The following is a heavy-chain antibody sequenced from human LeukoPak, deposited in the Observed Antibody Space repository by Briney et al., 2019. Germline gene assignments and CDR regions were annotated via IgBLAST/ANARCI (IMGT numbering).Heavy chain of an antibody. V-gene: IGHV1-69*01. D-gene: IGHD3-10*01. CDR3: ARDRGWFGELLRNPFGYMDV. J-gene: IGHJ6*03. CDR1: GVTLRTSA. Sequence: SVKVSCKTSGVTLRTSAISWVRQAPGQGLEWLGGIIPLFNTPNYAPRLQGRVAFTADESTSTVYMELRSLRSDDTAVYYCARDRGWFGELLRNPFGYMDVWGKGTTVTVSS. CDR2: IIPLFNTP.